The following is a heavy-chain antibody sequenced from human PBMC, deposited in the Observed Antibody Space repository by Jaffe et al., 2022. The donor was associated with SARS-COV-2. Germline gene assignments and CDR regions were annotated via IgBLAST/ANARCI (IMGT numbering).Heavy chain of an antibody. V-gene: IGHV4-59*01. CDR3: ARHGRYGSAPDVFDI. D-gene: IGHD3-16*01. Sequence: QVQLQESGPGLVKPSETLSLTCSVSGDSITSSYWSWIRQPPGKRLEWIGWIFYTGNTKTNPSLRSRVAISMDTSKSQFSLNLKSVTAADTAVYYCARHGRYGSAPDVFDIWGQGTMVTVSS. CDR1: GDSITSSY. J-gene: IGHJ3*02. CDR2: IFYTGNT.